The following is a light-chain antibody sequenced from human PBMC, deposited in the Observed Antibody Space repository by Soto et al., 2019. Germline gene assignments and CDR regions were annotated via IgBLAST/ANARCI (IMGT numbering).Light chain of an antibody. Sequence: EIVMTHSPVTLSASPGESATLSCRASQSVDNNVAWYQHKPGQAPRLLIVGSFARATGVPARFSGSGSGSDFTLTVSGLQSDDFAVYYCQQDNDRPPITFGQGTRLEIK. V-gene: IGKV3-15*01. J-gene: IGKJ5*01. CDR2: GSF. CDR3: QQDNDRPPIT. CDR1: QSVDNN.